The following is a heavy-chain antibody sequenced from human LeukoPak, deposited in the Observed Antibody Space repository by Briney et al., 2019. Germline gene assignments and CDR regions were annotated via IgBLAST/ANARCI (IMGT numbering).Heavy chain of an antibody. CDR2: INPSGGST. Sequence: ASVKVSCKASGYTFTSYYMHWVRQAPGQGLEWMGIINPSGGSTSYAQKFQGRVTMTRDTSTSTVYMELSSLRSEDTAVYYCARAPPRYDFWSGYYTGHFDYWGQGTLVTVSS. D-gene: IGHD3-3*01. CDR3: ARAPPRYDFWSGYYTGHFDY. J-gene: IGHJ4*02. CDR1: GYTFTSYY. V-gene: IGHV1-46*01.